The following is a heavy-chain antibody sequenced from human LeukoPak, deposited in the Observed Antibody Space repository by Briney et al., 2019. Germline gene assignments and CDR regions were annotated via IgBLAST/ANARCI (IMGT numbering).Heavy chain of an antibody. Sequence: PSETLSLTCAVYVRSFSGYYWSWIRQPPGKGLEWIGEINHSGSTNYNPSLRSRVTISVDTSKNQFSLKLSSVIAADTAVYYCARDRHTMVRGVIITYDAFDIWGQGTMVTVSS. J-gene: IGHJ3*02. CDR2: INHSGST. CDR1: VRSFSGYY. CDR3: ARDRHTMVRGVIITYDAFDI. D-gene: IGHD3-10*01. V-gene: IGHV4-34*01.